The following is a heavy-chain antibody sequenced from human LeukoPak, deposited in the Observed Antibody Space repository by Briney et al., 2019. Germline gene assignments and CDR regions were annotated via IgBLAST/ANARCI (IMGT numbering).Heavy chain of an antibody. CDR3: ASIEGPHSLAGYDQYYYYGMDV. Sequence: PSETLSLTCAVSGASITSTFWRTWVRQPPGKGLEWIGDIYYSGSTNYNPSLKSRVTISVDKSNNQFYLNLSSVTAADTAVYYCASIEGPHSLAGYDQYYYYGMDVWGQGTTVTVSS. J-gene: IGHJ6*02. CDR2: IYYSGST. CDR1: GASITSTFW. D-gene: IGHD5-12*01. V-gene: IGHV4-4*02.